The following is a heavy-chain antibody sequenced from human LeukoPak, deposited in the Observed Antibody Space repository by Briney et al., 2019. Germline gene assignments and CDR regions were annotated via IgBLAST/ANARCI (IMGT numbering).Heavy chain of an antibody. V-gene: IGHV4-34*01. Sequence: SETLSLTCAVYGGSFSGYYWSWIRQPPGKGLEWIGEINHSGSTNYNPSLKSRVTISVDTSKNQFSLKLSSVTAADTAVYYCARGFGANWFDPWGQGTLVTVSS. CDR2: INHSGST. CDR1: GGSFSGYY. J-gene: IGHJ5*02. D-gene: IGHD3-16*01. CDR3: ARGFGANWFDP.